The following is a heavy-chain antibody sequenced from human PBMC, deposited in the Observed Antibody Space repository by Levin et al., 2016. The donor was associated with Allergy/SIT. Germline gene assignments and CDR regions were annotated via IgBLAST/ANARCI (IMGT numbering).Heavy chain of an antibody. D-gene: IGHD4-23*01. Sequence: SETLSLTCTVSGGSISSSNYFWGWIRQPPGKGLDWIGSIFYSGSTYYNPSLESRVTISVDMSKNHLSLRLSSVTAADTAVYYCVRHEAGYGGMFDYWGQGTLVTVSS. CDR2: IFYSGST. V-gene: IGHV4-39*01. J-gene: IGHJ4*02. CDR3: VRHEAGYGGMFDY. CDR1: GGSISSSNYF.